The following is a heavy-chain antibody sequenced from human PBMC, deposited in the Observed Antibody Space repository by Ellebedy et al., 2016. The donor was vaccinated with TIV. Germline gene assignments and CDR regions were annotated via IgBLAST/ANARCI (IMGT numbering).Heavy chain of an antibody. CDR1: GFTFSSYA. J-gene: IGHJ4*02. V-gene: IGHV3-23*01. D-gene: IGHD4-23*01. CDR3: AKDREVTPYYFDY. Sequence: GESLKISCAASGFTFSSYAMSWVRQAPGKGLEWVSAISGSGGSTYYADSVKGRFTISRDNSKNTLYLQMNSLRAEDTAVYYCAKDREVTPYYFDYWGQGTLVTVSS. CDR2: ISGSGGST.